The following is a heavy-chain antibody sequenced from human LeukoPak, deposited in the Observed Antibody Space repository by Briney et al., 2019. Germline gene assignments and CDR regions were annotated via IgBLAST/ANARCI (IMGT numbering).Heavy chain of an antibody. CDR3: ARGPDDAFDI. J-gene: IGHJ3*02. CDR1: GGSISSYY. Sequence: SETLSLTCTVSGGSISSYYWSWIRQPPGKGLEWIGYIYYSGSTNYDPSLKSRVTISVDMSKNQFSLKLSSVTAADTAVYYCARGPDDAFDIWGQGTMVTVSS. V-gene: IGHV4-59*01. CDR2: IYYSGST.